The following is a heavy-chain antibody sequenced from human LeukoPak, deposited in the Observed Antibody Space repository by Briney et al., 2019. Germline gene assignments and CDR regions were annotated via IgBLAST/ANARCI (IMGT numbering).Heavy chain of an antibody. CDR2: ISYSGST. D-gene: IGHD5-18*01. Sequence: SETLSLTCTVSGGSISNSNYYWGWIRQPPGKGLEWIGSISYSGSTSYNPSLKSRVTISVYTSKNQFSLMLSSVTAADTGVYYCARLPQGGSSYGPLDVWGQGTTVTVSS. CDR1: GGSISNSNYY. CDR3: ARLPQGGSSYGPLDV. V-gene: IGHV4-39*01. J-gene: IGHJ6*02.